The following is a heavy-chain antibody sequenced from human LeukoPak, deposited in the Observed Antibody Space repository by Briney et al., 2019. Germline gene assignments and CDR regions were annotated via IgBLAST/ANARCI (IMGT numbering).Heavy chain of an antibody. J-gene: IGHJ6*03. V-gene: IGHV1-69*13. CDR3: ARTRRKDIVVVPAAPRNYYYYYMDV. D-gene: IGHD2-2*01. CDR2: IIPIFGTA. CDR1: GGTFSSYA. Sequence: SVKVSCKASGGTFSSYAISWVRQAPGQGLEWMGGIIPIFGTANYAQKFQGRVTITADESTSTAYMELSSLRSEDTAVYYCARTRRKDIVVVPAAPRNYYYYYMDVWGKGTTVTVSS.